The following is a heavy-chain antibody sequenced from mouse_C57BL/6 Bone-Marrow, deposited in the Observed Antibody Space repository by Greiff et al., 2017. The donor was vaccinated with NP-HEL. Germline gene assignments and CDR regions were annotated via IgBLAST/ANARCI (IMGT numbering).Heavy chain of an antibody. CDR1: GYTFTDYE. D-gene: IGHD1-1*01. V-gene: IGHV1-15*01. CDR3: TRDYYGSSSWFAD. J-gene: IGHJ3*01. CDR2: IDPEAGGT. Sequence: VQLQQSGAELVRPGASVTLSCKASGYTFTDYEMHWVKQTPVHGLEWIGAIDPEAGGTAYNQKFKGKAILTADNSSSTAYMVLRSLTSEDSAVYYCTRDYYGSSSWFADWGQGTLVTVSA.